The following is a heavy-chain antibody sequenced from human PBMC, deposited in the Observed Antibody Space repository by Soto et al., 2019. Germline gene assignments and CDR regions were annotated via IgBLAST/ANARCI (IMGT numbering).Heavy chain of an antibody. J-gene: IGHJ6*02. D-gene: IGHD3-10*01. V-gene: IGHV1-2*04. Sequence: ASVKVSCKASGYTFTVYYMHCVRQAPGQGLEWMGWINPNSGGTNYAQKFQGWVTMTRDTSSSTAYMELSRLSSDDTAVYYCARDPIYGSGSYYNYYYYGMDVWGQGTTVTVS. CDR2: INPNSGGT. CDR3: ARDPIYGSGSYYNYYYYGMDV. CDR1: GYTFTVYY.